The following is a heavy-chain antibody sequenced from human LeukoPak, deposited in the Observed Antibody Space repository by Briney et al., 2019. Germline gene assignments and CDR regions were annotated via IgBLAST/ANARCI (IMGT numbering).Heavy chain of an antibody. CDR1: GYTFTSYG. CDR3: ARDSGGYGSGIRLKPSGSWFDP. Sequence: GASVKVSCKASGYTFTSYGISWVRQAPGQGLEWMGWISAYNGNTNYAQKLQGRVTMTTDTSTSTAYMELRSLRSDDTAVYYCARDSGGYGSGIRLKPSGSWFDPWGQGTLVTVSS. CDR2: ISAYNGNT. D-gene: IGHD3-10*01. V-gene: IGHV1-18*01. J-gene: IGHJ5*02.